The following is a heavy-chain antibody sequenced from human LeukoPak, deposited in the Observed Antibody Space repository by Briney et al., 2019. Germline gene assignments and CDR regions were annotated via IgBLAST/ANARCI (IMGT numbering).Heavy chain of an antibody. CDR1: GFTFSDYS. D-gene: IGHD6-25*01. J-gene: IGHJ6*03. CDR2: ISTVSAYT. V-gene: IGHV3-21*01. Sequence: GGSLRLSCAPSGFTFSDYSMNWVRQAPGKGLEWVASISTVSAYTFYADSVKGRFTISRDNVRNSLYLQMSSLGAEDTAVYYCARDGSGFYLYNYMDVWGKGTTVTVSS. CDR3: ARDGSGFYLYNYMDV.